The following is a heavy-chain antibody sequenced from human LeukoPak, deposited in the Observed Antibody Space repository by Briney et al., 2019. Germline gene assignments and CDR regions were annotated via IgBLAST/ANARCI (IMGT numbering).Heavy chain of an antibody. CDR2: IRYDGNNK. Sequence: PGGSLRLSCAASGFTFSDYSMHWVRQAPGKGLNCVAFIRYDGNNKYYADSVKGRFTISRDNSKNTLYLQMNSLRAEDTAVYYCAKPDQAYYFDYWGQGTLVTVSS. CDR3: AKPDQAYYFDY. J-gene: IGHJ4*02. D-gene: IGHD2-2*01. V-gene: IGHV3-30*02. CDR1: GFTFSDYS.